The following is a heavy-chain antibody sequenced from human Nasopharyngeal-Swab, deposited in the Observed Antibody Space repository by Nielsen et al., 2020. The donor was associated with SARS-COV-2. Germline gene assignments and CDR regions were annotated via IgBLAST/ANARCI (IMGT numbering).Heavy chain of an antibody. CDR2: INWNSGSI. Sequence: GGSLRLSCAASGLPFDDYAMHWVRQAPGGGREWVSAINWNSGSIGYADSVRGRFTISRDNAKNSLYLQMNSLRTEDTALYYCAKVNSGGYLHYSFDYWGQGALVTVSS. V-gene: IGHV3-9*01. CDR3: AKVNSGGYLHYSFDY. J-gene: IGHJ4*02. D-gene: IGHD1-26*01. CDR1: GLPFDDYA.